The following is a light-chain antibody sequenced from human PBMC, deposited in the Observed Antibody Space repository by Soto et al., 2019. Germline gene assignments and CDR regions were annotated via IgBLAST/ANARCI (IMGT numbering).Light chain of an antibody. Sequence: QSVLTQTPSASGTPGQRVTISCSGRTSNLGSNTVHWYQQLPGTAPKRLIHSNNQSPSGVPDRFSGSKSGTSASLAISGLQSEDEADYYCATWDDSLNADVFGTGTKVTVL. V-gene: IGLV1-44*01. J-gene: IGLJ1*01. CDR3: ATWDDSLNADV. CDR2: SNN. CDR1: TSNLGSNT.